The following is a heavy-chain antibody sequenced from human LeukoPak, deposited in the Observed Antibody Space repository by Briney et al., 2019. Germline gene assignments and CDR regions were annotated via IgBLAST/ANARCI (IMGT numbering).Heavy chain of an antibody. CDR2: ISSSGSTI. CDR3: ARDSVGGSYYGTDY. CDR1: GFTFSSYE. Sequence: PGGSLRLSCAASGFTFSSYEMNWVRQAPGKGLEWVSYISSSGSTIYYADSVKGRFTISRDNAKNSLYLQMNSLRAKDTAVYYCARDSVGGSYYGTDYWGQGTLVTVSS. J-gene: IGHJ4*02. V-gene: IGHV3-48*03. D-gene: IGHD1-26*01.